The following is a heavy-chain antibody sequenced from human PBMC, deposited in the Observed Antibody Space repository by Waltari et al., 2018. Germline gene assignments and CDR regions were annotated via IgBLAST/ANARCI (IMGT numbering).Heavy chain of an antibody. V-gene: IGHV4-59*01. J-gene: IGHJ6*03. Sequence: QVQLQESGPGLVKPSETLSLTCTVSGGSISSSYWSWLRQPPGTGLEWIGYIYYSGSTNYNPSLKSRVTISVDTSKNQFSLKLSSVTAADTAVYYCAREAVVVPAAPNYYYYYMDVWGKGTTVTVSS. D-gene: IGHD2-2*01. CDR1: GGSISSSY. CDR3: AREAVVVPAAPNYYYYYMDV. CDR2: IYYSGST.